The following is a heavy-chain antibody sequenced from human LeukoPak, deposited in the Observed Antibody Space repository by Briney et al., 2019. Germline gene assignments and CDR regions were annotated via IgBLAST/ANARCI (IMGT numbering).Heavy chain of an antibody. CDR3: ARVVARLFYFDY. D-gene: IGHD2-15*01. CDR2: IGSNDRTK. V-gene: IGHV3-48*03. J-gene: IGHJ4*02. Sequence: GGSLRLPCVASGFTFSSYEMNWVRQAPGKGLEWVAYIGSNDRTKHYADSVKGRFTISRDNAKNSLYLQMNSLRAEDTAIYYCARVVARLFYFDYWGQGTLATVSS. CDR1: GFTFSSYE.